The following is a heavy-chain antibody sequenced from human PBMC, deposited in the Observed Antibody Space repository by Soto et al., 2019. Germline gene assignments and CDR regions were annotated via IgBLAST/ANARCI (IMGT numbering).Heavy chain of an antibody. CDR2: INDSGSA. Sequence: SETLSLTCGVPGGSFSGYYWSWIRHPPGEGLEWIGEINDSGSANYNPSLTGRVTISLDTSKNQFSLKLNSVTAADTAVYYCARVAYYFGSGRYDFWGQGAQVTVSS. V-gene: IGHV4-34*01. CDR3: ARVAYYFGSGRYDF. J-gene: IGHJ4*02. CDR1: GGSFSGYY. D-gene: IGHD3-10*01.